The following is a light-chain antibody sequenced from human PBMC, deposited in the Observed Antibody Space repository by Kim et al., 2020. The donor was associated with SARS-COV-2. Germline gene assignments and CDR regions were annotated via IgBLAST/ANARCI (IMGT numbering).Light chain of an antibody. J-gene: IGLJ3*02. CDR1: SHYISVYNC. V-gene: IGLV2-14*03. CDR3: SSYTGTNTLV. CDR2: DVI. Sequence: IPCSSTSHYISVYNCVYWNQQTASKAPKVLIYDVIYRPSGVSNRFSGSKSGDTASLTISGLQAEDEADYYCSSYTGTNTLVFGGGTQLTVL.